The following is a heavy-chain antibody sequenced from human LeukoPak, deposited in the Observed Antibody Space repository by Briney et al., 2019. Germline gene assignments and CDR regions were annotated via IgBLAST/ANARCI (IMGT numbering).Heavy chain of an antibody. CDR2: IYSGGST. CDR1: GFTVSSNY. Sequence: PGGSLRLSCAASGFTVSSNYMSWVRQAPGKGLEWVSVIYSGGSTYYADSVKGRFTISRDNSKNTLYLQMNSLRAEGTAVYYCAREPQGYSYGYFDYWGQGTLVTVSS. V-gene: IGHV3-66*01. J-gene: IGHJ4*02. D-gene: IGHD5-18*01. CDR3: AREPQGYSYGYFDY.